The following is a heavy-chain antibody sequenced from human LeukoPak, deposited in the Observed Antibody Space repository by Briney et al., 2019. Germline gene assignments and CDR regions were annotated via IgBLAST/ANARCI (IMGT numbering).Heavy chain of an antibody. V-gene: IGHV3-30*02. CDR1: GFIFSSYA. CDR2: IRYDGSNK. Sequence: GGSLRLSCAASGFIFSSYAMHWVRQAPGKGLEWVAFIRYDGSNKYYADSAKGRFSISTDYSRNTLYLEMNSLRADDTAVYYCVRSQLQYCTTTSCYVFDSWGQGTLVTVSS. CDR3: VRSQLQYCTTTSCYVFDS. D-gene: IGHD2-2*01. J-gene: IGHJ4*02.